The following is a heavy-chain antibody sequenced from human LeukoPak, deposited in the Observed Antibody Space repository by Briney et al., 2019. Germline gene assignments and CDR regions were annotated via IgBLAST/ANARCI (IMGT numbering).Heavy chain of an antibody. CDR1: GFTFSSYA. CDR2: ISGSGGST. V-gene: IGHV3-23*01. Sequence: GGSLRLSCAASGFTFSSYAMSWVRQAPGKGLEWVSAISGSGGSTYYADSVKGRFTISRDNSKNTLYLQMNSLRAEDTAVYYCAKIGYCSSTSCYTGLHPPSDPWGQGTLVTVSS. D-gene: IGHD2-2*02. J-gene: IGHJ5*02. CDR3: AKIGYCSSTSCYTGLHPPSDP.